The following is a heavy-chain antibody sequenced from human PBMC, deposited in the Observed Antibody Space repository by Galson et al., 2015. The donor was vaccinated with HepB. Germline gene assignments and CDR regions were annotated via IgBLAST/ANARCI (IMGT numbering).Heavy chain of an antibody. CDR2: ISANANTI. CDR1: GFIFSNYE. J-gene: IGHJ4*02. D-gene: IGHD1-14*01. Sequence: SLRLSCAASGFIFSNYEMNWVRQAPGKGLEWLSYISANANTIYYADSVKGRFSISRDNSKNSLYLQMNSLRAEDTAVYYCARGPTGWHGNPGGGFDYWGQGTLVTVSS. V-gene: IGHV3-48*03. CDR3: ARGPTGWHGNPGGGFDY.